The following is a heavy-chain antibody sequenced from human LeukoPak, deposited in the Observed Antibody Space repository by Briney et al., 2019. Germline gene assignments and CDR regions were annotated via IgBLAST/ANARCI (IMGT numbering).Heavy chain of an antibody. CDR1: GYTFTGYY. V-gene: IGHV1-2*02. CDR2: INPYSGDT. CDR3: ARLAMSGVGSDDF. Sequence: EASVKVSCKASGYTFTGYYMHWVRQAPGQGLKWMGWINPYSGDTNYAQNFQGRVTMTRDTSISTAYMELSSLKSDDTAVYYCARLAMSGVGSDDFWGQGTLVTVSS. D-gene: IGHD6-19*01. J-gene: IGHJ4*02.